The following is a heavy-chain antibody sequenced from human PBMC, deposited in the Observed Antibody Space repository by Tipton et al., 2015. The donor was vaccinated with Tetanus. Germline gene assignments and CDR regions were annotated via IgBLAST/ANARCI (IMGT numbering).Heavy chain of an antibody. Sequence: TLSLTCSVSGFSLSSGAYYWTWIRHNPGKGLEWIGYIYYSGSTYYNPSLKSRVTMSVDTSNNQFSLNLTSVTAADTAVYYCARDQGGGRVARLNWFDPWGQGTLVTVSS. CDR1: GFSLSSGAYY. CDR2: IYYSGST. D-gene: IGHD3-16*01. J-gene: IGHJ5*02. CDR3: ARDQGGGRVARLNWFDP. V-gene: IGHV4-31*03.